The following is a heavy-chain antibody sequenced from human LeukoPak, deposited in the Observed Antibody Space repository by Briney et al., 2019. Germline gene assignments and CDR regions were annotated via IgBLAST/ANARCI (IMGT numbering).Heavy chain of an antibody. Sequence: GGSLRLSCAASGFTFSSYAMSWVRQVPGKGLEWVSAISGSGGSTYYADSVKGRFTISRDNSKNTLYLQMNSLRAEDTAVYYCAKDLYYYDSSGYYYNFDYWGQGTLVTVSS. CDR2: ISGSGGST. V-gene: IGHV3-23*01. CDR1: GFTFSSYA. D-gene: IGHD3-22*01. CDR3: AKDLYYYDSSGYYYNFDY. J-gene: IGHJ4*02.